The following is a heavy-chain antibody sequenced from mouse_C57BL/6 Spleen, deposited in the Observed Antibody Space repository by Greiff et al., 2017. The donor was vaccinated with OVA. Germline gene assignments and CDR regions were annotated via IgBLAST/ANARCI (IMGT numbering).Heavy chain of an antibody. J-gene: IGHJ1*03. CDR2: ISYDGSN. V-gene: IGHV3-6*01. CDR3: AGDKITTVVAPSYWYFDV. D-gene: IGHD1-1*01. CDR1: GYSITSGYY. Sequence: EVQLVESGPGLVKPSQSLSLTCSVTGYSITSGYYWNWIRQFPGNKLEWMGYISYDGSNNYNPSLKNRISITRDTSKNQFFLKLNSVTTEDTATYYCAGDKITTVVAPSYWYFDVWGTGTTVTVSS.